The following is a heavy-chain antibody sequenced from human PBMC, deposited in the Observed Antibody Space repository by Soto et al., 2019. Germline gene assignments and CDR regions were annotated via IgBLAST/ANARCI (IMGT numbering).Heavy chain of an antibody. V-gene: IGHV3-30-3*01. D-gene: IGHD1-26*01. Sequence: QVQLVESGGGVVQPGRSLRLSCAASGFTFSSYAMHWVRQAPGKGLEWLAVISYDGSNKYYADSVKGRFTISRDNSKNTLYLQMNSLRAEDTAVYYCARRVGAITYYFDYWGQGTLVTVSS. CDR1: GFTFSSYA. CDR2: ISYDGSNK. CDR3: ARRVGAITYYFDY. J-gene: IGHJ4*02.